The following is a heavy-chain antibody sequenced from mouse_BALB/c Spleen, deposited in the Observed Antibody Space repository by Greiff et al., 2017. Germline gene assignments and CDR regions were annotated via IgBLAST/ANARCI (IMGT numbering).Heavy chain of an antibody. J-gene: IGHJ4*01. D-gene: IGHD2-4*01. CDR1: GYTFTSYW. V-gene: IGHV1-7*01. CDR2: INPSTGYT. CDR3: ARRGLRRGDYYAMDY. Sequence: QVQLKESGAELAKPGASVKMSCKASGYTFTSYWMHWVKQRPGQGLEWIGYINPSTGYTEYNQKFKDKATLTADKSSSTAYMQLSSLTSEDSAVYYCARRGLRRGDYYAMDYWGQGTSVTVSS.